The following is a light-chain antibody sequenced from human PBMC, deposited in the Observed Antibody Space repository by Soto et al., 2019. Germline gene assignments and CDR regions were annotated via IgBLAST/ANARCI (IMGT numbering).Light chain of an antibody. J-gene: IGKJ5*01. CDR1: QSVSSTS. CDR3: HQYGNYGIT. CDR2: GAS. V-gene: IGKV3-20*01. Sequence: EIVLTQSPGTLSLSPGERATRSCRASQSVSSTSLAWYQQKPGQAPRLLIYGASSRATGIPDRFSGSGSGTDFTLTISRLEPEDFAVYYCHQYGNYGITFGQGTRLEI.